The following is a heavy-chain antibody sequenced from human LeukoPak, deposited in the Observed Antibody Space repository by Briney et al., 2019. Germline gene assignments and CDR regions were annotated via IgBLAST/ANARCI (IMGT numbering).Heavy chain of an antibody. CDR3: TTDWYDY. CDR1: GFTVSSNY. D-gene: IGHD6-13*01. Sequence: PGGSLRLSCAASGFTVSSNYMSWVRQAPGKGLEWVGRIKSKGDGGAADYAAPVKGRFTISRDDSKNTQYLQMNSLKVEDTAVYYCTTDWYDYWGQGTLVTVSS. CDR2: IKSKGDGGAA. V-gene: IGHV3-15*01. J-gene: IGHJ4*02.